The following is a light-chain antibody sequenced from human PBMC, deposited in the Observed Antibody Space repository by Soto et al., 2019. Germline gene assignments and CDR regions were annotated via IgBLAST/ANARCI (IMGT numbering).Light chain of an antibody. Sequence: DIRMTQSPSSLSASVGDRGAITLRASQNISSYLNWYRHKAGRAPELLIYAASSLQSGVPSRFSGSGSWTDFTLTISSLQPEDFATYYCQQSYSTLWTFGQGTKVDI. CDR3: QQSYSTLWT. CDR1: QNISSY. J-gene: IGKJ1*01. V-gene: IGKV1-39*01. CDR2: AAS.